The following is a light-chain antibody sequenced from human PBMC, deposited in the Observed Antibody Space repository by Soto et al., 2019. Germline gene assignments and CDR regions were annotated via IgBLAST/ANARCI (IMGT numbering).Light chain of an antibody. Sequence: EIVMTQSPPTLSVSPGEGVTLSCKASHSITNYLAWYQHKPGQSPKLLINGASIRATGFPARFSGSGSGEDFTLTISSVQSEDFAVYYYQQYLNWPWTFGQGTRVEIK. V-gene: IGKV3-15*01. CDR3: QQYLNWPWT. CDR1: HSITNY. J-gene: IGKJ1*01. CDR2: GAS.